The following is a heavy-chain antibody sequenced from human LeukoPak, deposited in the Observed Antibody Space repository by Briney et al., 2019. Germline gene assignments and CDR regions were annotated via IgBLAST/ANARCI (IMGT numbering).Heavy chain of an antibody. V-gene: IGHV3-11*01. CDR2: ISSSGTAI. CDR3: ARLSSHYGDYKVDP. CDR1: GFTFSDYF. D-gene: IGHD4-17*01. Sequence: GGSLRLSCAASGFTFSDYFMTWIRQAPGKGLEWVSGISSSGTAIYSADSVKGRFTISRDNAKNSLYLQMNSLRAEDTAVYYCARLSSHYGDYKVDPWGQGTLVTVSS. J-gene: IGHJ5*02.